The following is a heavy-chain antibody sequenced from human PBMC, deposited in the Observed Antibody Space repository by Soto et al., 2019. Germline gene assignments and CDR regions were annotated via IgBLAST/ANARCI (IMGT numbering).Heavy chain of an antibody. CDR1: GFTFSNYG. Sequence: QPGGSLRLSCETSGFTFSNYGMHWVRQAPGKGLEWVTLISSDEDNKYYADSVKGRFSISRDNFKKTLYLQMNNLRVEDTAVYYCATLFTVVTQTDAFDIWGQGTMVTVSS. CDR2: ISSDEDNK. CDR3: ATLFTVVTQTDAFDI. V-gene: IGHV3-30*02. D-gene: IGHD2-21*02. J-gene: IGHJ3*02.